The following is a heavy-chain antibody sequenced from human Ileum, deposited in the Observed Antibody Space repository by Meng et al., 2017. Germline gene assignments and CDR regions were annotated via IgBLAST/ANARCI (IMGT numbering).Heavy chain of an antibody. D-gene: IGHD3-16*01. CDR3: VREFRGGYFDY. CDR1: GGTFSSYA. Sequence: QVQPVQAGAEVKKPGSSVTVSSQASGGTFSSYAISWVRQAPGQGLEWLGVSNPGGGSTNYAQKFQGRVTMTRDTSANTVYMELGSLKSEDTAVYYCVREFRGGYFDYWGQGTLVTVSS. V-gene: IGHV1-69*06. J-gene: IGHJ4*02. CDR2: SNPGGGST.